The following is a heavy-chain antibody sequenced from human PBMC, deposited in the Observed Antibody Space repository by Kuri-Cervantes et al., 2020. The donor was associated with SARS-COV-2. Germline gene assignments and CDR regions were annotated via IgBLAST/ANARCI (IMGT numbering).Heavy chain of an antibody. Sequence: GESLKISCAASGFTFSSYAMHWVRQAPGKGLEWVAVISYDGSNEYYADSVKGRFTISRDNSKNTLYLQMNSLRAEDTAVYYCARIRGLAAPGGMDVWGQGTRVTVSS. CDR3: ARIRGLAAPGGMDV. V-gene: IGHV3-30*01. CDR2: ISYDGSNE. CDR1: GFTFSSYA. D-gene: IGHD6-13*01. J-gene: IGHJ6*02.